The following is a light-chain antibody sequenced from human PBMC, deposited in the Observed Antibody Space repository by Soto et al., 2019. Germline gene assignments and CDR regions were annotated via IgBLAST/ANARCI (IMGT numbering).Light chain of an antibody. CDR1: SSNIGTNI. V-gene: IGLV1-44*01. Sequence: SVLTQPPSASGTPGQRVTISCSGSSSNIGTNIVNWYQQLPGTAPKLLMYSDNQRPSGVPDRSSGSKSGTSASLAISGLQSDDDADYYCAAWDDSLNGVVFGGGTKVTVL. CDR3: AAWDDSLNGVV. CDR2: SDN. J-gene: IGLJ2*01.